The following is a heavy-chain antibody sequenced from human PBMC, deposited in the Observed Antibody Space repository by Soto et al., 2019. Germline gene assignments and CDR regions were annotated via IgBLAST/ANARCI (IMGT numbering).Heavy chain of an antibody. J-gene: IGHJ6*02. Sequence: GGSLRLSCAASGFTFSSYWMHWVRQAPGKGLVWVSRINSDGSSTSYADSVKGRFTISRDNAKNTLYLQMNSLRAEDTAVYYCARDDLDPYYYYYYGMDVWGQGTTVTVSS. CDR1: GFTFSSYW. V-gene: IGHV3-74*01. CDR3: ARDDLDPYYYYYYGMDV. CDR2: INSDGSST.